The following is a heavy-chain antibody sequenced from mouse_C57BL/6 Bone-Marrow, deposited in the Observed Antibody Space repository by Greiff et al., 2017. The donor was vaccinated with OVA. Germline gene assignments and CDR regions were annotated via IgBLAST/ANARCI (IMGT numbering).Heavy chain of an antibody. CDR2: IYPGSGNT. J-gene: IGHJ1*03. Sequence: QVQLKQSGAELVRPGASVKLSCKASGYTFTDYYINWVKQRPGQGLEWIARIYPGSGNTYYNEKFKGKATLTAEKSSSTAYMPLSSLTSEDSAVYFCASSGYYVKYFDVWGTGTTVTVSS. CDR3: ASSGYYVKYFDV. CDR1: GYTFTDYY. D-gene: IGHD2-3*01. V-gene: IGHV1-76*01.